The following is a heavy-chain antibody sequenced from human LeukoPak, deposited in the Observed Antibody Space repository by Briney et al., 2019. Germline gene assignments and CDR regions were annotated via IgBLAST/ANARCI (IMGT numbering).Heavy chain of an antibody. CDR3: AKEAGCGLDY. CDR1: GFTFSSYS. J-gene: IGHJ4*02. V-gene: IGHV3-48*02. CDR2: ISSSSSST. Sequence: GGSLRLSCAASGFTFSSYSMNWVRQAPGKGLEWVSYISSSSSSTYYAGSVKGRFTISRDNAKNSLYLQMNSLRDEDTAVYYCAKEAGCGLDYWGQGTLVTVSS. D-gene: IGHD2-21*01.